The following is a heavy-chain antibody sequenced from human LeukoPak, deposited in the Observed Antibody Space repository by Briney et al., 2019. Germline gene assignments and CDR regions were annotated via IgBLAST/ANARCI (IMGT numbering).Heavy chain of an antibody. CDR3: AKDQSCSSTSCYALDY. CDR2: ISYDGSNK. V-gene: IGHV3-30*18. D-gene: IGHD2-2*01. CDR1: GFTFSSYG. Sequence: GGSLRLSCAASGFTFSSYGMHWVRQAPGKGLEWVAVISYDGSNKYYADSVKGRFTISRDNSKNTLYLQMNSLRAEDTAVYYCAKDQSCSSTSCYALDYWGQGTLVTVSS. J-gene: IGHJ4*02.